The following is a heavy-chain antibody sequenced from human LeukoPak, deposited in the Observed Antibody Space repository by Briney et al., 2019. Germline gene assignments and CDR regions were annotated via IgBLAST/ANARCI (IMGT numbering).Heavy chain of an antibody. J-gene: IGHJ4*02. V-gene: IGHV4-4*07. CDR1: GGSISSYY. Sequence: SETLPLTCTVSGGSISSYYWSWIRQPAGKGLEWIGRIYTGGSTNYNPSLKSRVTMSVDTSKNQFSLKLSSVTAADTAVYYCARSLSILHYGDYDYWGQGTLVTVSS. CDR2: IYTGGST. CDR3: ARSLSILHYGDYDY. D-gene: IGHD4-17*01.